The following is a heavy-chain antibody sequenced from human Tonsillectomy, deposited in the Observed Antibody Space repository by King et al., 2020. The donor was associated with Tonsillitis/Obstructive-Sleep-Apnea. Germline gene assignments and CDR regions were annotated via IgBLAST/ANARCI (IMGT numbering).Heavy chain of an antibody. Sequence: VQLQQWGAGLLKPSETLSLTCAVYGGSFSGYYWSWIRQPPGKGLEWVGEFNHNGNNNYNPALKSRVTISGDTSKNQFSLKLSTVTAADTAVYYCARERQQLVTDFWGQGTLVTVSS. CDR3: ARERQQLVTDF. CDR2: FNHNGNN. CDR1: GGSFSGYY. V-gene: IGHV4-34*01. J-gene: IGHJ4*02. D-gene: IGHD6-13*01.